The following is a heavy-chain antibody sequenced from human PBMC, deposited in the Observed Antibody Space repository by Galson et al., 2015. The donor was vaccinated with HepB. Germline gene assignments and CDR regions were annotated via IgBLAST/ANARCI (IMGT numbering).Heavy chain of an antibody. J-gene: IGHJ6*02. Sequence: SVKVSCKASGYTFTSYAMHWVRQAPGQRLEWMGWINAGNGNTKYSQKFQGRVTITRDTSASTAYMELSSLRSKDTAVYYCARSDRGDYYYYGMDVWGQGTTVTVSS. CDR3: ARSDRGDYYYYGMDV. CDR2: INAGNGNT. CDR1: GYTFTSYA. V-gene: IGHV1-3*01. D-gene: IGHD4-17*01.